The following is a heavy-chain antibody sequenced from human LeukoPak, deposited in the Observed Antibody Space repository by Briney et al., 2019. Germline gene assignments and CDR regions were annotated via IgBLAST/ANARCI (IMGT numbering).Heavy chain of an antibody. V-gene: IGHV3-74*01. J-gene: IGHJ4*02. Sequence: GGSLRLSCAASGFTFSSYSMNWVRQAPGKGLVWVSRINSDGSSTSYADSVKGRFTISRDNAKNTLYLQMNSLRAEDTAVYYCTRSGYYSIYWGQGTLVTVSS. D-gene: IGHD3-22*01. CDR2: INSDGSST. CDR1: GFTFSSYS. CDR3: TRSGYYSIY.